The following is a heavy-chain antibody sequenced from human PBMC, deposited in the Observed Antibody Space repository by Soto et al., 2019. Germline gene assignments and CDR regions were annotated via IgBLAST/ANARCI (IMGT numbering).Heavy chain of an antibody. D-gene: IGHD1-7*01. CDR2: IYYSGST. Sequence: SETLSLTCTVSGGSISSSSYYWGWIRQPPGKGLEWIGYIYYSGSTNYNPSLKSRVTISVDTSKDQFSLKLSSVTAADTAVYYCARGPMELLIRYYYYMDVWGKGITVTVSS. CDR3: ARGPMELLIRYYYYMDV. CDR1: GGSISSSSYY. V-gene: IGHV4-61*05. J-gene: IGHJ6*03.